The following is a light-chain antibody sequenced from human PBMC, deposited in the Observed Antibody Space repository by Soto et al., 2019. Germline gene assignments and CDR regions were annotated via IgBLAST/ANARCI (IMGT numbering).Light chain of an antibody. J-gene: IGLJ2*01. CDR1: SSDVGGYNY. Sequence: QSVLTQPPSASGSPGQSVTISCTGTSSDVGGYNYVSWYQQHPGKAPKLMIYEVSKRHSGVPDRFSGSTSGNTASLTVSGLQAEDEADYYCSSYAGSNNVVFGGGTKLTVL. CDR3: SSYAGSNNVV. V-gene: IGLV2-8*01. CDR2: EVS.